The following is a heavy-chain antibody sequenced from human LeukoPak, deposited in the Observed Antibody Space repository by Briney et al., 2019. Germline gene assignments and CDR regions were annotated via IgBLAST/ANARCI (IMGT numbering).Heavy chain of an antibody. J-gene: IGHJ4*02. CDR2: IYYSGST. D-gene: IGHD2-2*01. CDR1: GGSISSPDYY. CDR3: ARRYCSSTSCYVLDY. Sequence: SQTLSLTCSVSGGSISSPDYYWGWIRQPPGKGLEWIGRIYYSGSTYYNPSLKSRVTISVDTSKNQFSLKLSSVTAADTAVYYCARRYCSSTSCYVLDYWGQGTLVTVSS. V-gene: IGHV4-39*01.